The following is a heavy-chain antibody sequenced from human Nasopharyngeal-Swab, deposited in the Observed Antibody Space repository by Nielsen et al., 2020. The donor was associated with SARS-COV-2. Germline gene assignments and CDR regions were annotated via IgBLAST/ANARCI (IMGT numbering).Heavy chain of an antibody. CDR2: IYTSGST. CDR3: ARTPDY. J-gene: IGHJ4*02. V-gene: IGHV4-61*02. CDR1: GGSISSGGYS. Sequence: SETLSLTCAVSGGSISSGGYSWSWIRQPAGKGLEWIGRIYTSGSTNYNPSLKSRVTISVDTSKNQFSLKLSSVTAADTAVYYCARTPDYWGQGTLVTVSS.